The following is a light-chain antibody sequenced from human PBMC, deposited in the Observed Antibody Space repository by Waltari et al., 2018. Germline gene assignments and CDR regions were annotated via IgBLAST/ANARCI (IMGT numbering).Light chain of an antibody. V-gene: IGKV1-9*01. CDR3: QQVKTYPLT. CDR2: GAS. Sequence: DIQLTQSTSFLAASVGHRITITCRAIQYFSSYLAWYQQKPGRAPKVLISGASSLQSGVASRFSGSGSGTEFNLTISSLQPEDFATYYCQQVKTYPLTFGGGTKVEIK. CDR1: QYFSSY. J-gene: IGKJ4*01.